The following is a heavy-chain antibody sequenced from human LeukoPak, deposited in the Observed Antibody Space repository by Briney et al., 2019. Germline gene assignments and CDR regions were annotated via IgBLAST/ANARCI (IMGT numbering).Heavy chain of an antibody. J-gene: IGHJ6*02. CDR1: GGSISSGGYY. Sequence: SETLSLTCTVSGGSISSGGYYWSWIRQHPGEGLEWIGYIYYSGSTYYNPSLKSRVTISVDTSKNQFSLKLSSVTAADTAVYYCARGDYGTPDVWGQGTTVTVSS. D-gene: IGHD4-17*01. CDR3: ARGDYGTPDV. CDR2: IYYSGST. V-gene: IGHV4-31*03.